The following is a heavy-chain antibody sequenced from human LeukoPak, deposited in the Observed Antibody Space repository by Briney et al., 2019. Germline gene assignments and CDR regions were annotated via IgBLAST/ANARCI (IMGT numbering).Heavy chain of an antibody. Sequence: GASVKVSCKASGYTFTSYAMHWVRQAPGQRLEWMGCINAGNGNTKYSQKFQGRVTITRDTSASTAYMELSGLRSEDTAVYYCARHYSGYNFGCDYWGQGTLVTVSS. D-gene: IGHD5-12*01. V-gene: IGHV1-3*01. CDR3: ARHYSGYNFGCDY. CDR1: GYTFTSYA. CDR2: INAGNGNT. J-gene: IGHJ4*02.